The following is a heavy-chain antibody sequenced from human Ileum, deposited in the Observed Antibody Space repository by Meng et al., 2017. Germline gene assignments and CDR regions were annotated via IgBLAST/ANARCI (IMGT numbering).Heavy chain of an antibody. CDR1: GGSFSEYY. Sequence: SEPLSLTCAVYGGSFSEYYWSWIRQTPGKGLEWIGEITHSGSNTYDPSLKSRVTISSDTSKNQFSLTLNSVTAADTGVYYCAGGQAGPRLKYWGQGGLVTVSS. J-gene: IGHJ4*02. CDR2: ITHSGSN. D-gene: IGHD6-19*01. V-gene: IGHV4-34*01. CDR3: AGGQAGPRLKY.